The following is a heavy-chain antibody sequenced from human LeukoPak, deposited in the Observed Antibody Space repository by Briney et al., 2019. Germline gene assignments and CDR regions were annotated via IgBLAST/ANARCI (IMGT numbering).Heavy chain of an antibody. D-gene: IGHD3-3*01. J-gene: IGHJ6*02. Sequence: GGSLRLSCAASGFTFSSYAMHWVRQAPGKGLEWVAVISYDGSNKYYADSVKGRFTISRDNSKNTLYLQMNSLRAEDTAVYYCARKIGAFGVWGQGTTVTVSS. CDR1: GFTFSSYA. CDR2: ISYDGSNK. CDR3: ARKIGAFGV. V-gene: IGHV3-30-3*01.